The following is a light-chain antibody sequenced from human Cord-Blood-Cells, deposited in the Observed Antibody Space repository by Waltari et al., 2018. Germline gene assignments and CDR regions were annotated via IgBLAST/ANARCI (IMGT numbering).Light chain of an antibody. CDR2: GAS. CDR3: QQYGSSPWT. CDR1: QSVSSSY. J-gene: IGKJ1*01. Sequence: EIVLTQSPGTLSLSLGERANLSCRASQSVSSSYLAWYQHKPGQAPTLLIYGASSRATGIPDRFSGSGSGTDFTLTISRLEPEDFAVYYCQQYGSSPWTFGQGTKVEIK. V-gene: IGKV3-20*01.